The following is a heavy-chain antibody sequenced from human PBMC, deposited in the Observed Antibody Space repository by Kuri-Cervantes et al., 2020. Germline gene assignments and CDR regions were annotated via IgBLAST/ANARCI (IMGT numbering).Heavy chain of an antibody. CDR3: ARGQWRALADFDY. J-gene: IGHJ4*02. D-gene: IGHD6-19*01. V-gene: IGHV1-8*01. Sequence: ASVKVSCKASGYTFTSYYINWVRQATGQGLEWMGWMNPNSGNTGYAQKFQGRVTMTRNTSISTAYMELSSLRSEDTAVYYCARGQWRALADFDYWGQGTLVTVSS. CDR2: MNPNSGNT. CDR1: GYTFTSYY.